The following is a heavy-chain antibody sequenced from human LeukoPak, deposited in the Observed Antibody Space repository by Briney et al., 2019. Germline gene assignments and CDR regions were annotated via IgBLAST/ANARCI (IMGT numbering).Heavy chain of an antibody. J-gene: IGHJ4*02. D-gene: IGHD3-22*01. CDR3: ARGDSRYYYDSSGYLDY. CDR1: GGTFSSYA. Sequence: SVKVSCKASGGTFSSYAISWVRQAPGQGLEWIGGIIPIFGTANYAQKFQGRVTITTDESTSTAYMELSSLRSEDTAVYYCARGDSRYYYDSSGYLDYWGQGTLVTVSS. V-gene: IGHV1-69*05. CDR2: IIPIFGTA.